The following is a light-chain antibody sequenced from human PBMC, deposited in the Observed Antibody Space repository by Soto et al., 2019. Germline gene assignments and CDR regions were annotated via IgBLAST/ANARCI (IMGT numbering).Light chain of an antibody. Sequence: IVLTQSPGTLSLSPGERAIVSCRASQSVSSSYLAWYQQKPGQAPRLLIYGASCRATGIPDRFSGSGSGTDFTLTISRLEPEDFAVYYCQQYRSSPPLTFGGGTKVDIK. J-gene: IGKJ4*01. CDR1: QSVSSSY. V-gene: IGKV3-20*01. CDR3: QQYRSSPPLT. CDR2: GAS.